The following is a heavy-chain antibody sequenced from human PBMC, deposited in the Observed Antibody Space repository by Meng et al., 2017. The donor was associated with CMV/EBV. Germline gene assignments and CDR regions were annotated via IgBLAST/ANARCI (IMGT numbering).Heavy chain of an antibody. CDR3: ARDARIAARRGDY. D-gene: IGHD6-6*01. V-gene: IGHV3-23*01. CDR1: GFTFSSYA. J-gene: IGHJ4*02. Sequence: AASGFTFSSYAMSWVRQAPGKGLEWVSAISGSGGSTYYADSVKGRFTISRDNSKNTLYLQMNSLRAEDTAVYYCARDARIAARRGDYWGQGTLVTVSS. CDR2: ISGSGGST.